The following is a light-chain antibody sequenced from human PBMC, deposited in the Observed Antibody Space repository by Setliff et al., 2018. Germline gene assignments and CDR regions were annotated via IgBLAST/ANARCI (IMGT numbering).Light chain of an antibody. J-gene: IGLJ1*01. Sequence: SALTQPPSASGSPGQSVTVSCTGTSSDVGFYNYVSWYQQHPGKAPKLMIYEVTKRPSGVPDRFSGSKSGNTASLTVSGLLAEDEADYYCTSYAGSSNFVFGSGTKVTVL. CDR2: EVT. V-gene: IGLV2-8*01. CDR3: TSYAGSSNFV. CDR1: SSDVGFYNY.